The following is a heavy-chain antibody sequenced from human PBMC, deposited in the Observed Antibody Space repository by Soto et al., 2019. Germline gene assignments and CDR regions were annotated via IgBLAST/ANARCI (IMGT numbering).Heavy chain of an antibody. CDR2: ISAGRRG. J-gene: IGHJ4*02. V-gene: IGHV3-23*01. Sequence: DVQLLESGGGLVQPGGSLRLSCEASGFSFVNYALSWVRQAPGKGLEWVATISAGRRGSYAASVKGGFTITKDCSTNKIHLQARSLRAYDTAVYYCAKDSTPEHYGDTHVYYGGQGTRVTVSS. CDR1: GFSFVNYA. D-gene: IGHD4-17*01. CDR3: AKDSTPEHYGDTHVYY.